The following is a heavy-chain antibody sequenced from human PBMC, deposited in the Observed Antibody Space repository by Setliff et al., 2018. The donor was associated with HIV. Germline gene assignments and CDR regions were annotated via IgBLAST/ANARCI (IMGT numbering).Heavy chain of an antibody. Sequence: PSETLSLTCAVSGGSISSNTYYWGWIRQPPGKGLEWIGSIYYSGSTYYNPPLKSRVTISVDTSKNQFSLKLSSVTAADTAVYYCAKRSIVGSTRGYYYYALDVWGQGTTVTVSS. V-gene: IGHV4-39*01. CDR1: GGSISSNTYY. J-gene: IGHJ6*02. D-gene: IGHD1-26*01. CDR2: IYYSGST. CDR3: AKRSIVGSTRGYYYYALDV.